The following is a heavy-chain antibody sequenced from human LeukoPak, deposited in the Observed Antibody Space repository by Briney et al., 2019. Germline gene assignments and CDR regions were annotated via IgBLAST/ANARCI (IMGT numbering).Heavy chain of an antibody. D-gene: IGHD3-22*01. V-gene: IGHV1-8*01. CDR1: GYTFTSYD. CDR2: MNPNSGNT. CDR3: AREFRDSSGYYYGHFDY. Sequence: ASVKVSCKASGYTFTSYDINWVRQATGQGLEWMGWMNPNSGNTGYAQKFQGRVTMTRNTSISTAYMELSSLRSEDTAVYYCAREFRDSSGYYYGHFDYWGQGTLVTVSS. J-gene: IGHJ4*02.